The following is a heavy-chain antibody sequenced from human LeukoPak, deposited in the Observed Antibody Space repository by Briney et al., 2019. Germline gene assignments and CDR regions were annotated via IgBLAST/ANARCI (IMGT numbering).Heavy chain of an antibody. CDR3: ARDASGDSRFGFDP. CDR2: IYYSGST. Sequence: SETLSLTCTVSGGSISSYYWSWIRQPPGKGLEWIGCIYYSGSTNYNPSLKSRVTISVDTSKNQFSLKLSSVTAADTAVYYCARDASGDSRFGFDPWGQGTLVTVSS. D-gene: IGHD2-15*01. J-gene: IGHJ5*02. V-gene: IGHV4-59*01. CDR1: GGSISSYY.